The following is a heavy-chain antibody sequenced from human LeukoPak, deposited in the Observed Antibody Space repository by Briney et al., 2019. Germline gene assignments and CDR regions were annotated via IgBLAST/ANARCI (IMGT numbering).Heavy chain of an antibody. V-gene: IGHV3-9*01. D-gene: IGHD3-10*01. CDR2: ISSDSGSI. Sequence: PGRSLRLSCEASGFTFDDYGMHWVRQTPGKGLEWVSGISSDSGSIGYADSVKGRFTISRDNAKNTLYLQMNSPRDEDTALYYCAKRGQGFDYWGQGTLVTVSS. CDR3: AKRGQGFDY. CDR1: GFTFDDYG. J-gene: IGHJ4*02.